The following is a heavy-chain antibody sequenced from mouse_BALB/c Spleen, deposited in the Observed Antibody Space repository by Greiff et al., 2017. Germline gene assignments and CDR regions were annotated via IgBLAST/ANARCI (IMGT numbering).Heavy chain of an antibody. J-gene: IGHJ3*01. V-gene: IGHV5-6-5*01. CDR3: ARDHYYGSWFAY. CDR2: ISSGGST. CDR1: GFTFSSYA. D-gene: IGHD1-2*01. Sequence: EVKVEESGGGSVKPGGSLKLSCAASGFTFSSYAMSWVRQTPEKRLEWVASISSGGSTYYPDSVKGRFTISRDNARNILYLQMSSLRSEDTAMYYCARDHYYGSWFAYWGQGTLVTVSA.